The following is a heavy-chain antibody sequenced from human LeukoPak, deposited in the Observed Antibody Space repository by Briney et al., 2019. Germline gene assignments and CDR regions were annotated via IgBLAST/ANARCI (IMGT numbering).Heavy chain of an antibody. CDR1: GGSISSSSYY. V-gene: IGHV4-39*07. CDR3: ARGYYDSRRGLYFDD. Sequence: SETLSLTCTVSGGSISSSSYYWGWIRQPPGKGLEWIGIIYYSGSTYYNPSLKSRVTTSVDTSKNQFSLKLSSVTAADTAVYYCARGYYDSRRGLYFDDWGQGTLVTVSS. CDR2: IYYSGST. D-gene: IGHD3-22*01. J-gene: IGHJ4*02.